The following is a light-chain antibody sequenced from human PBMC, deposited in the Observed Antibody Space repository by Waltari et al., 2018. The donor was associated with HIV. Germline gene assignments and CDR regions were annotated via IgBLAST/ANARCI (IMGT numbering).Light chain of an antibody. CDR2: DAS. J-gene: IGKJ4*01. CDR1: RSVSSY. V-gene: IGKV3-11*01. Sequence: EIVLTQSPATLSLSPGERDALSCRASRSVSSYLAWYQQKPGQAPRLLIYDASNRATGIPARFSGSGSGTDFTLTISSLEPEDFAVYDCQQRSNWPPLTFGGGTKVEIK. CDR3: QQRSNWPPLT.